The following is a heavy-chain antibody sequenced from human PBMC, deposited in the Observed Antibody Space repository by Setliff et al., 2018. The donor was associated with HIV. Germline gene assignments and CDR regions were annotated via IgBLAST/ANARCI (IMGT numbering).Heavy chain of an antibody. CDR1: GGSITRTPCY. J-gene: IGHJ4*02. Sequence: SETLSLTCTVSGGSITRTPCYWGWIRQPPGKGLEWIGSIHHSGTAYDNPSLKSRVTISVDPSKNQILLRLSSVTAADTAVYYCARLSGGMVPNYWGQGTLVTVSS. CDR2: IHHSGTA. V-gene: IGHV4-39*01. D-gene: IGHD3-10*01. CDR3: ARLSGGMVPNY.